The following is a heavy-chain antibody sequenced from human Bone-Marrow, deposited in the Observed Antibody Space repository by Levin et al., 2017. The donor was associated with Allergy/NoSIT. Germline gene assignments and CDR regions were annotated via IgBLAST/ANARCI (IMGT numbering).Heavy chain of an antibody. D-gene: IGHD2-2*01. J-gene: IGHJ5*02. V-gene: IGHV1-8*01. CDR1: GYTFTSYD. CDR3: ARGALVVPARGRWFDP. CDR2: MNPNSGNT. Sequence: ASVKVSCKASGYTFTSYDINWVRQATGQGLEWMGWMNPNSGNTGYAQKFQGRVTMTRNTSISTTYMELSSLRSEDTAVYYCARGALVVPARGRWFDPWGQGTLVTVSS.